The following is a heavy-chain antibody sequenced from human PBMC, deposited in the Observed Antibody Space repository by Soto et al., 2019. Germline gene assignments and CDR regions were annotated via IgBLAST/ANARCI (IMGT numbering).Heavy chain of an antibody. J-gene: IGHJ4*02. CDR1: GFTFSSYA. CDR2: ISGSGGST. D-gene: IGHD1-26*01. V-gene: IGHV3-23*01. CDR3: AKRGSGSYFDY. Sequence: EVQLLESGGGWVQPGGSLRLSCAASGFTFSSYAMNWVRQAPGKGLEWVSVISGSGGSTYYADSVKGRFSISRDSSKNTLYLQMNSLRAEDTAVYYCAKRGSGSYFDYWGQGTLVTVPS.